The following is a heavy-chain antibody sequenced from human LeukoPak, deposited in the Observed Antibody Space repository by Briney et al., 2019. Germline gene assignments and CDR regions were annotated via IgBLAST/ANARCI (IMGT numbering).Heavy chain of an antibody. J-gene: IGHJ4*02. CDR2: NYWNDDK. Sequence: SGPTLVNPTQTLTLTCTFSGFSLSTSGVGVGWIRQPPGKAPEWLAFNYWNDDKRYSPSLKSRLTITKDTSKNQVVLTMTNMDPVDTATYYCAHSIYDSSGYYYFDYWGQGTLVTVSS. CDR3: AHSIYDSSGYYYFDY. CDR1: GFSLSTSGVG. D-gene: IGHD3-22*01. V-gene: IGHV2-5*01.